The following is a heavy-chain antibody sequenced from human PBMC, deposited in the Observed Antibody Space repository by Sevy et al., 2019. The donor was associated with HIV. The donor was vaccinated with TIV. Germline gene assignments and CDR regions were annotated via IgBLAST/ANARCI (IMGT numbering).Heavy chain of an antibody. CDR2: TYFTGYS. Sequence: SETLSLTCTVSGASVRDGSYYWTWIRQPPGKGLEWIGYTYFTGYSNYKPYLKSRVTISLYTSKDQFSLKTRSVTAADTAVYYCATDQYYDPGAGVYGVDGWGGRIIVTAS. CDR1: GASVRDGSYY. J-gene: IGHJ6*01. V-gene: IGHV4-61*01. D-gene: IGHD3-3*01. CDR3: ATDQYYDPGAGVYGVDG.